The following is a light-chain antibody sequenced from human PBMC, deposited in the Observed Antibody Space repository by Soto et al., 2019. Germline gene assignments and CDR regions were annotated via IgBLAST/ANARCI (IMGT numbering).Light chain of an antibody. CDR1: QSVSSSD. CDR2: GAS. V-gene: IGKV3-20*01. CDR3: QHYRNSPLT. J-gene: IGKJ4*01. Sequence: VLTQSPGTLSLPPGERATLFCRAGQSVSSSDLAWYQQKPDQAPRLLIYGASSRATGIPDRFSGSGSGTDFTLTISSLEPEDGAVYYCQHYRNSPLTFGGGTKGEIK.